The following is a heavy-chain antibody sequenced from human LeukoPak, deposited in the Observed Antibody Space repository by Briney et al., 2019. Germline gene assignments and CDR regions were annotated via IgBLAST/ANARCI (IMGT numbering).Heavy chain of an antibody. Sequence: PGRSLRLPCAASGFTFDDYAMHWVRQAPGKGLEWVSGISWNSGSIGYADSVKGRFTIFRDNAKNSLYLQMNSLRAEDTALYYCAKDTGGATTYYFDYWGQGTLVTVSS. J-gene: IGHJ4*02. CDR1: GFTFDDYA. V-gene: IGHV3-9*01. D-gene: IGHD1-26*01. CDR3: AKDTGGATTYYFDY. CDR2: ISWNSGSI.